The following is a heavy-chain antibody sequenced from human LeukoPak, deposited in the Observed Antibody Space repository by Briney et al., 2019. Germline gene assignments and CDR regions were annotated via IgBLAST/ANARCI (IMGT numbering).Heavy chain of an antibody. V-gene: IGHV3-23*01. J-gene: IGHJ6*02. CDR1: GFTFSSYA. CDR3: ASLGDSSSWHYYYYGMDV. Sequence: PGGSLRLSCAASGFTFSSYAMSWVRQAPGKGLEWVSAISGSGGSTYYADSVKGRFTISRDNSKNTLYLQMNSLRAEDTAVYYCASLGDSSSWHYYYYGMDVWGQGTTVTVSS. D-gene: IGHD6-13*01. CDR2: ISGSGGST.